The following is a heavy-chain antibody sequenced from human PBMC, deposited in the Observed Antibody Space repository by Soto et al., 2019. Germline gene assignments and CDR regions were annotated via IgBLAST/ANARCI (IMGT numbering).Heavy chain of an antibody. D-gene: IGHD3-3*01. J-gene: IGHJ6*02. CDR3: ARDGVPTYYDFWSASLYGMDV. Sequence: GGSLRLSCAASGFTFSSYWMHWVRQAPGKGLVWVSRINSDGSSTSYADSVKGRFTISRDNAKNTLYLQMNSLRAEDTAVYYCARDGVPTYYDFWSASLYGMDVWGQGTTVTVSS. CDR1: GFTFSSYW. CDR2: INSDGSST. V-gene: IGHV3-74*01.